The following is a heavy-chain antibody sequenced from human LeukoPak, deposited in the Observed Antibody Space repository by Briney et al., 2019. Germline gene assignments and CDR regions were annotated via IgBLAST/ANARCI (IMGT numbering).Heavy chain of an antibody. Sequence: SETLSLTCAVYGGSFSGYYWSWIRQPPGKGLEWIGEINHSGSTNYNPSLKSRVTISVDTSKNQFSLKLSSVTAADTAVYYCAGGSYYVYYYGMDVWGQGTTVTVSS. CDR2: INHSGST. J-gene: IGHJ6*02. D-gene: IGHD3-10*01. V-gene: IGHV4-34*01. CDR1: GGSFSGYY. CDR3: AGGSYYVYYYGMDV.